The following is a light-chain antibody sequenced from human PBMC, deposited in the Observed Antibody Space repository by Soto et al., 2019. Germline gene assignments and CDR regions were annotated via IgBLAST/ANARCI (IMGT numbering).Light chain of an antibody. CDR3: QPYNNWPLT. CDR2: DTS. V-gene: IGKV3-15*01. J-gene: IGKJ4*01. CDR1: QGIGDT. Sequence: DIVLTQSPATLSLSPGERATLYCGASQGIGDTLAWYQHKPGQTPRLLIYDTSTRATGVPTRFSGSRSGAEFTLTINSLQSEDFAVYYCQPYNNWPLTFGGGTKVDIK.